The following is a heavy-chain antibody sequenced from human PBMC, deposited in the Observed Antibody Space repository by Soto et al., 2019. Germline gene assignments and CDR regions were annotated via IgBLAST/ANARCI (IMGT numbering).Heavy chain of an antibody. CDR2: INHSGSA. CDR1: GGSFSDYY. Sequence: SETLSLTCAVYGGSFSDYYWNWIRQPPGKGLEWIGEINHSGSANYNPSLKNRVSMSVDTSKNQFSLNLYSVTAADTAVYYCARGTTTGSYNWLDPWGQGTLVTVS. V-gene: IGHV4-34*01. D-gene: IGHD4-17*01. CDR3: ARGTTTGSYNWLDP. J-gene: IGHJ5*02.